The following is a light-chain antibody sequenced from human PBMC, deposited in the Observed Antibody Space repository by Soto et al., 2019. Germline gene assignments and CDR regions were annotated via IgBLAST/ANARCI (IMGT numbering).Light chain of an antibody. CDR1: SSNIGSNT. V-gene: IGLV2-14*01. J-gene: IGLJ2*01. CDR3: CSYPSSTTTL. Sequence: QSVLTQPPSASGTPGQRVTISCSGSSSNIGSNTVNWYQQYPGEAPKLVISEVSNRPSGVSNRFSGSKSGNTASLTISGLQAEAEADYYSCSYPSSTTTLFGGGTKLTVL. CDR2: EVS.